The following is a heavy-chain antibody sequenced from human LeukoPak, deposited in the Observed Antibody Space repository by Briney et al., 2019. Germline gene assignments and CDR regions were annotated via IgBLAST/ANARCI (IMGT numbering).Heavy chain of an antibody. CDR1: GDSISSYNYF. J-gene: IGHJ4*02. V-gene: IGHV4-39*01. CDR3: ARGFATMVRGVVLDF. Sequence: PSETLSLTCTVSGDSISSYNYFWSWIRQPPGKGLECIGEIYHSGSTNYNPSLKSRATISVDTSKNQFSLKLSSVTAADTAVYYCARGFATMVRGVVLDFWGQGTLVTVSS. D-gene: IGHD3-10*01. CDR2: IYHSGST.